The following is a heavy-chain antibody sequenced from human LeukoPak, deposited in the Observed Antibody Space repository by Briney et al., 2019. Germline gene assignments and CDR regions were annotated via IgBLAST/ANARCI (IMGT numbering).Heavy chain of an antibody. V-gene: IGHV1-2*02. CDR3: ARALGSGWYLYFDY. CDR2: INPNSGGT. D-gene: IGHD6-19*01. Sequence: ASVKVSCKASGYTFTGYYMHWVRQAPGQGVEGMGWINPNSGGTNYAQKFQGRVTMTRDTSISTAYMELSRLRSDDTAVHYCARALGSGWYLYFDYWGQGTLVTVSS. J-gene: IGHJ4*02. CDR1: GYTFTGYY.